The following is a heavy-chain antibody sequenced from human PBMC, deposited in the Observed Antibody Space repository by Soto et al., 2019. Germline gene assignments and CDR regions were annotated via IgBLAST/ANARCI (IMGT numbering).Heavy chain of an antibody. V-gene: IGHV3-53*04. CDR2: IYSGGST. CDR3: ARVSLWFGPYYYYGMDV. D-gene: IGHD3-10*01. CDR1: GFTVSSNY. Sequence: PGGSLRLSCAASGFTVSSNYMGWVRQAPGKGMEWVSVIYSGGSTYYADSVKGRFTISRHNSKNTLYLQMNSLRAEDTAVYYCARVSLWFGPYYYYGMDVWGQGT. J-gene: IGHJ6*02.